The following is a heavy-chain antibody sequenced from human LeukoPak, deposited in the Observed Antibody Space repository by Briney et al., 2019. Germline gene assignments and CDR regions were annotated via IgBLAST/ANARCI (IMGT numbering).Heavy chain of an antibody. Sequence: ASVKVSCKASGYTFTGYYMHWVRQAPGQGLEWMGWINPNSGGTNYAQKFQGWVTMTRETSISTAYMELSRLRSDDTAVYYCARVAEGAVAGTAAFDIWGQGTMVTVSS. V-gene: IGHV1-2*04. CDR3: ARVAEGAVAGTAAFDI. CDR2: INPNSGGT. J-gene: IGHJ3*02. CDR1: GYTFTGYY. D-gene: IGHD6-19*01.